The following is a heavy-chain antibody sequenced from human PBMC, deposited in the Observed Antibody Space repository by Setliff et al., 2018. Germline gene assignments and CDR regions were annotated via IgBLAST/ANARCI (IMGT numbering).Heavy chain of an antibody. V-gene: IGHV1-18*01. CDR2: TSPYTGYT. Sequence: ASVKVSCKASGYTFTDFGINWVRQAPGQGLEWMGWTSPYTGYTYSAQRFQGRVTLTTDTSTSTAYMELSRLRSDDTAVYYCARGIIQLWSHFDYWGQGTLVTVSS. J-gene: IGHJ4*02. D-gene: IGHD5-18*01. CDR3: ARGIIQLWSHFDY. CDR1: GYTFTDFG.